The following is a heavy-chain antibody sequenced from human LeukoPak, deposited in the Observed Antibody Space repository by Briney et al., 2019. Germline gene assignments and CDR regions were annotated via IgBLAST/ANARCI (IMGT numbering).Heavy chain of an antibody. CDR1: GDSISSYY. V-gene: IGHV4-59*08. Sequence: SETLSLTCTVSGDSISSYYWSWIRQPPGKGLECIGYIYYTGSTNYNPSLKSRVTISVDTSKNQFSLKLSSVTAADTAVYYCARFRTGDAFDIWGQGTMVTVSS. CDR3: ARFRTGDAFDI. J-gene: IGHJ3*02. CDR2: IYYTGST. D-gene: IGHD7-27*01.